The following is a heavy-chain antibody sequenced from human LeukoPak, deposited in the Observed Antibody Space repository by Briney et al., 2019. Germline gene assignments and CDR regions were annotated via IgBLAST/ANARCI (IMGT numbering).Heavy chain of an antibody. CDR1: GFTFSSYS. D-gene: IGHD7-27*01. CDR2: ISSSSSYI. CDR3: ARDTRLGNYMDV. Sequence: PGGSLRLSCAASGFTFSSYSMNWVRQAPGKGLEWVSSISSSSSYIYYADSVKGRFTISRDNAKNSLYLQMNSLRAEDTAVYYRARDTRLGNYMDVWGKGTTVTVSS. J-gene: IGHJ6*03. V-gene: IGHV3-21*01.